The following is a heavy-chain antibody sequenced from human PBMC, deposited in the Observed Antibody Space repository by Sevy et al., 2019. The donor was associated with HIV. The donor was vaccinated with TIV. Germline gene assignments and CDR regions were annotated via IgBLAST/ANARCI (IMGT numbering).Heavy chain of an antibody. CDR1: GFTFSSYA. CDR3: AKDGLHSGDFEYFQD. Sequence: GGALRLSCAASGFTFSSYAMTWVRQAPGKGLDWVSSMTGSGSITYYGDSVKGRFTSSRDNSKNTLYLQMNNLRVEDTALYYCAKDGLHSGDFEYFQDWGQGTLVTVSS. V-gene: IGHV3-23*01. J-gene: IGHJ1*01. D-gene: IGHD2-21*02. CDR2: MTGSGSIT.